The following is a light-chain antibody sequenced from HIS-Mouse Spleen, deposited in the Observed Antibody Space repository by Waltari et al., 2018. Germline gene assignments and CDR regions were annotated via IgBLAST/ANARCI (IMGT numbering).Light chain of an antibody. CDR2: EDS. Sequence: SYELTQPPSVSVSPGQTARTTCSGDALPKQYAYWYQQKSGQAPVLVIYEDSKRPSGIPERFSGSSSGTMATLTISGAQVEDEADYYCYSTDSSGNHYVFGTGTKVTVL. V-gene: IGLV3-10*01. CDR1: ALPKQY. CDR3: YSTDSSGNHYV. J-gene: IGLJ1*01.